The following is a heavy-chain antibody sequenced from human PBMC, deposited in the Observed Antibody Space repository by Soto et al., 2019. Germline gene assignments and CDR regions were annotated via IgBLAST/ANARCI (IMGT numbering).Heavy chain of an antibody. CDR2: ISGSGGST. D-gene: IGHD4-4*01. V-gene: IGHV3-23*01. CDR3: AKDHSRRDDPDYYYDYMDV. CDR1: GFTFSSYA. Sequence: EVQLLESGGGLVQPGGSLRLSCAASGFTFSSYAMSWVRQAPGKGLEWVSAISGSGGSTYYADSVKGRFTISRDNSKNTLYLQMNSLRAEDTAVYYCAKDHSRRDDPDYYYDYMDVWGKGTTVTVSS. J-gene: IGHJ6*03.